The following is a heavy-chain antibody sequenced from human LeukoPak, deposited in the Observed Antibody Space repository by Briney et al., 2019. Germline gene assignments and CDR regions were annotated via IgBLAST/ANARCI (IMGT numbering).Heavy chain of an antibody. V-gene: IGHV3-23*01. D-gene: IGHD3-10*01. CDR3: AKRSGSYFTAFYFDY. Sequence: GGSLRLSCAASGFTFSSYAMSWVRQAPGKGLEWVSAISGSGGSTYYADSVKGRFTISRDNSKNTLYLQMNSLRAEDTAVYYCAKRSGSYFTAFYFDYWGQGTLVTVSS. CDR2: ISGSGGST. CDR1: GFTFSSYA. J-gene: IGHJ4*02.